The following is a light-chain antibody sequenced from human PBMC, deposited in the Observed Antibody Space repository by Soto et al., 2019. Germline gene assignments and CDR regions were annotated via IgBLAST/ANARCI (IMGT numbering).Light chain of an antibody. Sequence: QSVLTQPSSVSGSPGQSITISFTGTSSGVGGYNSVSWYQHQPGKAPKLMIYDVSNRSSGVSSRFSGSKSDNTASLTISGLQAEDEADYYCKSYTSRSTYVFGTGTKVTVL. V-gene: IGLV2-14*03. CDR1: SSGVGGYNS. CDR2: DVS. J-gene: IGLJ1*01. CDR3: KSYTSRSTYV.